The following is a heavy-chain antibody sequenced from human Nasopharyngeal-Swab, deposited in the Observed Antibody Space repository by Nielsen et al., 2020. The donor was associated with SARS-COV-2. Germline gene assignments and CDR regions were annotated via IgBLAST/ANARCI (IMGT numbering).Heavy chain of an antibody. J-gene: IGHJ2*01. Sequence: SVKVSCKASGGTFSSYAISWVRQAPGQGLEWMGGIIPIFGTANYAQKFQGRVTITADESTSTAYMELSSLRSEDTAVYYCARTEGYCSSTSCHPWWYFDLWGRGTLVTVSS. D-gene: IGHD2-2*01. CDR2: IIPIFGTA. CDR1: GGTFSSYA. V-gene: IGHV1-69*13. CDR3: ARTEGYCSSTSCHPWWYFDL.